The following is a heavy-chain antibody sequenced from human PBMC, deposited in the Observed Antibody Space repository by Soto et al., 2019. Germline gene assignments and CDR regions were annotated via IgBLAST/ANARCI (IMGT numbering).Heavy chain of an antibody. J-gene: IGHJ6*04. CDR2: LIPIFGTA. CDR1: GGTFSSYA. V-gene: IGHV1-69*12. CDR3: ARAGRGKPHTASYYYGMDV. Sequence: QVQLVQSGAEVKKPGSSVKVSCKASGGTFSSYAISWVRQAPGQGLEWMGGLIPIFGTANYAQKFQGRVTITADESTSRAYMELSSLRSEDTAVYDCARAGRGKPHTASYYYGMDVWGKGTTVTVSS. D-gene: IGHD2-15*01.